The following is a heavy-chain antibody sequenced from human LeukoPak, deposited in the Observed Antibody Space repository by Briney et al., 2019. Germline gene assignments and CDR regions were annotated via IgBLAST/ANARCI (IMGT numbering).Heavy chain of an antibody. CDR1: GGSISSYY. J-gene: IGHJ6*03. V-gene: IGHV4-59*08. Sequence: SETLSLTCTVSGGSISSYYWSWIRQPPGKGLEWIGYIYYSGSTNYNPSLKSRVTISVDTSKNQFSLKLSSVTAADTAVYYCARPHYYYYYYMDVWGKGTTVTVSS. CDR3: ARPHYYYYYYMDV. CDR2: IYYSGST.